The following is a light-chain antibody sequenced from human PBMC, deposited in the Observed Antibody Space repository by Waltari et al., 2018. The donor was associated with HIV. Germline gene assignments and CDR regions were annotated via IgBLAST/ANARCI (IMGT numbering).Light chain of an antibody. CDR3: QQYYDSPYT. J-gene: IGKJ2*01. CDR2: WAS. Sequence: DIVITQSPASLAVSLGERAPTNAKSNKSLLYTSNNRNYLSWFQQKPGQPPKLLIYWASTRESGVPDRFSGNGSGTDFTLTISSLQAEDVAVYYCQQYYDSPYTFGQGTKLEIK. V-gene: IGKV4-1*01. CDR1: KSLLYTSNNRNY.